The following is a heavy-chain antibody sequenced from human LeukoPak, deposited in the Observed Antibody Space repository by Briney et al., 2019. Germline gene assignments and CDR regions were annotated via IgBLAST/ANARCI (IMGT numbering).Heavy chain of an antibody. V-gene: IGHV5-51*01. D-gene: IGHD3-10*01. Sequence: ESLKTSRKGFGYSFSTYWLGWVPQMPGKGMEWMGIIFPGDSDTRYSPSLQGQVTISADKSISAAYLQGSSREASDFAMYYCARRGEGFDYWGQGTVVTVSS. J-gene: IGHJ4*02. CDR3: ARRGEGFDY. CDR1: GYSFSTYW. CDR2: IFPGDSDT.